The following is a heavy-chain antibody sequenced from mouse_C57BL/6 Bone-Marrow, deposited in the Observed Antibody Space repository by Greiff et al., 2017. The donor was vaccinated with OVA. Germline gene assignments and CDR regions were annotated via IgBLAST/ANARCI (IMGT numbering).Heavy chain of an antibody. V-gene: IGHV1-82*01. CDR1: GYAFSSSW. CDR2: IYPGDGDT. D-gene: IGHD3-2*02. Sequence: LVEPGASVKISCKASGYAFSSSWMNWVKQRPGKGLEWIGRIYPGDGDTNYNGKFKGKATLTADKSSSTAYMQLSSLTSEDSAVYFCARSAQAPFDYWGQGTTLTVSS. CDR3: ARSAQAPFDY. J-gene: IGHJ2*01.